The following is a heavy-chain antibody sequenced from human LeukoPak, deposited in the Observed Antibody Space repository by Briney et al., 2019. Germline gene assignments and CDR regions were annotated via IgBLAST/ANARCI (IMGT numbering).Heavy chain of an antibody. CDR3: ARVPSGYILGYGYYYYYMDV. D-gene: IGHD5-18*01. CDR1: GFTFSDYT. CDR2: ISTSSSTI. V-gene: IGHV3-48*04. Sequence: PGGSLRLACAVSGFTFSDYTMTWVRQAPGKGLEWVSYISTSSSTIYYADSVKGRFTISRDNTKNALYLQMNSLRAEDTAVYYCARVPSGYILGYGYYYYYMDVWGKGTTVTVSS. J-gene: IGHJ6*03.